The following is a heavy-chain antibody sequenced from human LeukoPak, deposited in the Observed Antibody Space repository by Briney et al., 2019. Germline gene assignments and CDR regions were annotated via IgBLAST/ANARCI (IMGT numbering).Heavy chain of an antibody. V-gene: IGHV3-20*04. CDR2: INWNGGST. CDR1: GFTFDDYG. J-gene: IGHJ4*02. Sequence: PGGSLRLSCAASGFTFDDYGMSWVRQAPGKGLEWVSGINWNGGSTGYADSVKGRFTISRDNAKSSLYLQMNSLRAEDTALYYCARVTAYYDSSDYSGYYYFDYWGQGTLVTVSS. D-gene: IGHD3-22*01. CDR3: ARVTAYYDSSDYSGYYYFDY.